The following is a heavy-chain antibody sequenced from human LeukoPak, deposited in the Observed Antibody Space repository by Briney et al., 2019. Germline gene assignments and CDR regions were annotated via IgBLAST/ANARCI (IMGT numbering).Heavy chain of an antibody. D-gene: IGHD3-22*01. J-gene: IGHJ4*02. CDR1: GGSFSGYY. Sequence: PSETLSLTCAVYGGSFSGYYWSWIRQPPGKGLEWIGYIYFSGSTNYNPSLKSRVTISVDTSKNQFSLKLSSVTAADTAVYYCARGPTRYDSSGYYWSPFDYWGQGTLVTVSS. CDR2: IYFSGST. CDR3: ARGPTRYDSSGYYWSPFDY. V-gene: IGHV4-34*01.